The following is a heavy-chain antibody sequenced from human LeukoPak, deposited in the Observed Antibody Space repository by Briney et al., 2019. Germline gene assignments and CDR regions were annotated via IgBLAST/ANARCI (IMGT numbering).Heavy chain of an antibody. V-gene: IGHV1-18*04. CDR2: ISAYNGNT. Sequence: ASVKVSCKASGYTFTSYGISWVRQAPGQGLEWMGWISAYNGNTNYAQKLQGRVTMTTGTSTSTAYMELRSLRSDDTAVYYCARVRDTAMPSDYWGQGTLVTVSS. CDR3: ARVRDTAMPSDY. D-gene: IGHD5-18*01. CDR1: GYTFTSYG. J-gene: IGHJ4*02.